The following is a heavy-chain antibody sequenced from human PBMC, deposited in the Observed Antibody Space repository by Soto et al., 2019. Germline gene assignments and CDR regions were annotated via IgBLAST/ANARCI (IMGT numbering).Heavy chain of an antibody. CDR2: ISAYNGNT. J-gene: IGHJ5*02. Sequence: ASVKVSCKASGYTFTSYGISWVRQAPGQGLEWMGWISAYNGNTNYAQKLQGRVTMTTDTSTSTAYMELRSLRSVDTAVYYCARDYRGSRYSSSSENWFDPWGQGTLVTVSS. V-gene: IGHV1-18*01. CDR1: GYTFTSYG. CDR3: ARDYRGSRYSSSSENWFDP. D-gene: IGHD6-6*01.